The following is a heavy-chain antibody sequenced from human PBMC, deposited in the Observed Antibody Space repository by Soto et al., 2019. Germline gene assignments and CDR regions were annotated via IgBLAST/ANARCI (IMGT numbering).Heavy chain of an antibody. CDR2: ISYDGSYK. D-gene: IGHD3-10*01. Sequence: QVQLVESGGGVVQPGRSLRLSCAASGFTFSSYGMHWVRQAPGKGLEWVALISYDGSYKYYADSVKGRFTISRDNSKNTLYLQMSSLRAEDTAVYYCAKDKRAYGSGGLADYWGQGTLVTVSS. V-gene: IGHV3-30*18. CDR3: AKDKRAYGSGGLADY. J-gene: IGHJ4*02. CDR1: GFTFSSYG.